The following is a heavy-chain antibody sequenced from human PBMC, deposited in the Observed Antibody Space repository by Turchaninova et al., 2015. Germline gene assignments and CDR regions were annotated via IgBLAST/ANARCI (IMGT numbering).Heavy chain of an antibody. CDR1: GGSITGYY. CDR2: ISDSGKT. V-gene: IGHV4-59*01. J-gene: IGHJ5*02. CDR3: ARGAGWYDP. Sequence: QVQLQESGPGLVKPSETLSLPCTVPGGSITGYYWSWPRQSPGKGLEWIAYISDSGKTNYHPSLKSRVTISLDTSKSQFSLRLSSVTTADTAVYYCARGAGWYDPWGQGTPVTVSS. D-gene: IGHD6-13*01.